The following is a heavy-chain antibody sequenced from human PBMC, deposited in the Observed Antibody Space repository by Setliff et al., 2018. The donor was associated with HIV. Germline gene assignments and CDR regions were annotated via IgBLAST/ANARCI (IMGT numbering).Heavy chain of an antibody. J-gene: IGHJ4*02. V-gene: IGHV1-2*04. Sequence: ASVKVSCKASGYTFTRHYLHWVRLAPGQGLEWMGWINPNSGDTNYAQKFQGWVTMTRDTSISTAYMELSRLRSDDTAVYYCARSQGIVPAAPLWYWGQGTLVTVSS. D-gene: IGHD2-2*01. CDR3: ARSQGIVPAAPLWY. CDR2: INPNSGDT. CDR1: GYTFTRHY.